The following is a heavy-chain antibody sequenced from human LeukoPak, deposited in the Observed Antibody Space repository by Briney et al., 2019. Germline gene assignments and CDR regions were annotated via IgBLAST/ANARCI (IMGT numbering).Heavy chain of an antibody. CDR2: IYYSGST. CDR3: ARAQTYYYDSSGYYYSSYFDY. Sequence: SETLSLTCTVSGGSISSYYWSWIRQPPGKGLEWIGYIYYSGSTNYNPSLKSRVTISVDTSKNQFSLKLSSVTAADTAVYYCARAQTYYYDSSGYYYSSYFDYWGQGTLVTVSS. CDR1: GGSISSYY. V-gene: IGHV4-59*08. J-gene: IGHJ4*02. D-gene: IGHD3-22*01.